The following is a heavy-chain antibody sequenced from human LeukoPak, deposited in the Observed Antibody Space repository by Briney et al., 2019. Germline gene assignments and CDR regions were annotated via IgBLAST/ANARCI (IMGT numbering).Heavy chain of an antibody. D-gene: IGHD3-16*01. CDR2: ISAIDNST. V-gene: IGHV3-23*01. Sequence: GGSLRLSCAVSGFTFSTFGMSWVRQAPGKGLEWVSAISAIDNSTHYADSVKGRFSISRDYSKNTLYLQMNSLRAEDTAVYYCAKAGESGYCDYWGQGTLVTVSS. CDR3: AKAGESGYCDY. CDR1: GFTFSTFG. J-gene: IGHJ4*02.